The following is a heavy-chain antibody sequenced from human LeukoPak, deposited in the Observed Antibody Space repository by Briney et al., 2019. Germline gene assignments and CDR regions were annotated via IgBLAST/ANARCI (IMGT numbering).Heavy chain of an antibody. J-gene: IGHJ4*02. D-gene: IGHD1-26*01. CDR3: AKESYSGTSDY. CDR2: ISSNGGST. Sequence: GGSLRLSCSASGFTFSSYAMHWVRQAPGKGLEYVSAISSNGGSTYYADSVKGRFTISRDNSKNTLYLQMSSLRAEGTAVYYCAKESYSGTSDYWGQGTLVTVSS. CDR1: GFTFSSYA. V-gene: IGHV3-64D*06.